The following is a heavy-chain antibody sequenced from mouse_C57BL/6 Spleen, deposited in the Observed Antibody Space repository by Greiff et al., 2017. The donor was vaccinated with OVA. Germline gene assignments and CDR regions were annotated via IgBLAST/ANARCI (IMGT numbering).Heavy chain of an antibody. CDR1: GYTFTEYT. CDR2: FYPGSGSI. CDR3: ARHEEGPNWAYYFDY. D-gene: IGHD4-1*02. V-gene: IGHV1-62-2*01. Sequence: QVQLQQSGAELVKPGASVKLSCKASGYTFTEYTIHWVKQRSGQGLEWIGWFYPGSGSIKYNEKFKDKATLTADKSSSTVYMERSRLTSEDSAVYCCARHEEGPNWAYYFDYWGQGTTLTVSS. J-gene: IGHJ2*01.